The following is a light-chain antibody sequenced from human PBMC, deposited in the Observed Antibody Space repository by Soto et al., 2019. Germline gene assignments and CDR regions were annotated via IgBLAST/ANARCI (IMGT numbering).Light chain of an antibody. V-gene: IGLV2-14*01. J-gene: IGLJ2*01. CDR1: SSDVGGYNY. Sequence: QSALPQPASVSGSPGQSITISCTGTSSDVGGYNYVSWYQQHPGKVPKLMIYDVSNRPSGVSNRFSGSKSGNTASLTISGLQAEDEADYYCSSYTSSSTLAFGGGTKLTVL. CDR2: DVS. CDR3: SSYTSSSTLA.